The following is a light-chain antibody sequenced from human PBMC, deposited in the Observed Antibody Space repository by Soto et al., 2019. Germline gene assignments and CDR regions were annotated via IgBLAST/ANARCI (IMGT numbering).Light chain of an antibody. CDR3: QQYYSLPWT. V-gene: IGKV4-1*01. Sequence: DIVMTQSPQSLAVSLGERAAINCKSSQSVLYTSNNKNFLAWYQQKPGQPPKLLFYWASTRESGVPDRFSGSVSGTDFTLTINSLQAEDVAVYYCQQYYSLPWTFGRGTKVEVK. J-gene: IGKJ1*01. CDR2: WAS. CDR1: QSVLYTSNNKNF.